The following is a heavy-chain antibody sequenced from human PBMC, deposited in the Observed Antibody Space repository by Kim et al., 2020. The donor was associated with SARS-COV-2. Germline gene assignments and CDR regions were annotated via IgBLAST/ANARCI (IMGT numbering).Heavy chain of an antibody. CDR1: GFTFSNAW. CDR2: IKSKTDGGTT. V-gene: IGHV3-15*01. CDR3: TTEQGSSGWLDY. D-gene: IGHD6-19*01. Sequence: GGSLRLSCAASGFTFSNAWMSWVRQAPGKGLEWVGRIKSKTDGGTTDYAAPVKGRFTISRDDSKNTLYLQMNSLKTEDTAVYYCTTEQGSSGWLDYWGQGTLVTVSS. J-gene: IGHJ4*02.